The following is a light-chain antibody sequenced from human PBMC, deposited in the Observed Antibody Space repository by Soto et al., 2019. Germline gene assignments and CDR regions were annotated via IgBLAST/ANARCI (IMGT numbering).Light chain of an antibody. CDR3: QSFDSNDWV. V-gene: IGLV6-57*04. CDR1: SGSIAHNY. J-gene: IGLJ3*02. CDR2: QDN. Sequence: NFMLTQPHSVSESPGKTVTISCTRSSGSIAHNYVQWYQQRPGSAPTTMIYQDNHRASGVADRFSGSIDSSSNSASLTISGLKTEDEAYYYCQSFDSNDWVFGGGTKVTVL.